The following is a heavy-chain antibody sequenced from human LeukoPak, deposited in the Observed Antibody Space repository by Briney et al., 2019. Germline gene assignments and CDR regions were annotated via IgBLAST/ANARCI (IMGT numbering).Heavy chain of an antibody. D-gene: IGHD4-23*01. J-gene: IGHJ5*02. CDR3: ARCDGGNSGHWFDP. CDR1: GYTFTGYF. V-gene: IGHV1-2*02. Sequence: ASVKVSCKASGYTFTGYFIHWVRQAPGQGLEWMGWINPNSGDTNYARKFQDRVTMTRDTSLSTAYMELSRLRSDDTAVYYCARCDGGNSGHWFDPWGQGTLVTVSS. CDR2: INPNSGDT.